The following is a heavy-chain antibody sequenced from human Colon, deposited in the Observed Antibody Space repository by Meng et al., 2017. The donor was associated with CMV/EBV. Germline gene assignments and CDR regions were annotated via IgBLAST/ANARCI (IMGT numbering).Heavy chain of an antibody. CDR1: GFSLSTSGMC. CDR2: IDWDDDK. CDR3: ALGDFWSGNSGYYGMDV. Sequence: SGPTLVKPTQTLTLTCTFSGFSLSTSGMCVSWVRQPPGKALEWLALIDWDDDKYYSTSLKTRLTISKDTSKNQVVLTMTNMDPVDTATYYCALGDFWSGNSGYYGMDVWGQGNPGHRLL. V-gene: IGHV2-70*20. D-gene: IGHD3-3*01. J-gene: IGHJ6*02.